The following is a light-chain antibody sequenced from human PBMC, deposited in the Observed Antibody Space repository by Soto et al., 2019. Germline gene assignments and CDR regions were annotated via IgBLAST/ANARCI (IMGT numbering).Light chain of an antibody. J-gene: IGLJ3*02. V-gene: IGLV2-8*01. CDR1: SSDVGGYNY. CDR3: SSYAGSNNWL. Sequence: QSALTQPPSASGSPGQSVTFSCTGTSSDVGGYNYVSWYQQHPGRAPKLIIYEVTKRPSGVPDRFSGSKSGNTASLTVSGLQAEDEADYYCSSYAGSNNWLFGGGTKLTVL. CDR2: EVT.